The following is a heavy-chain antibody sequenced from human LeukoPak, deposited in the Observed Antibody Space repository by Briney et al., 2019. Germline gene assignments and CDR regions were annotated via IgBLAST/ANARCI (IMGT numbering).Heavy chain of an antibody. J-gene: IGHJ4*02. D-gene: IGHD3-22*01. CDR3: AKVVMGLLVPSDY. CDR2: ISGSDGST. CDR1: GFGFSAYA. Sequence: SGGSLRLSCAAPGFGFSAYAMSWVRQAPGKGLEWVSVISGSDGSTYYADSVKGRFTISRDNSKSTLYLQMHSLRAEDTAIYYCAKVVMGLLVPSDYWGQGTLVAVSS. V-gene: IGHV3-23*01.